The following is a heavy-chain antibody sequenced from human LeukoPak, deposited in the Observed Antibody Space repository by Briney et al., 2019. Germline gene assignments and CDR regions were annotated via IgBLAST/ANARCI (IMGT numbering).Heavy chain of an antibody. J-gene: IGHJ6*02. V-gene: IGHV3-33*01. CDR2: IWYDGSNK. CDR1: GFTFSSYG. CDR3: ARDMHYYGIDV. Sequence: GGSLRLSCAASGFTFSSYGMHWVRQAPGKGLEWVAVIWYDGSNKYYADSVKGRFTISRDNSKNTLHLQMNSLRAEDTAVYYCARDMHYYGIDVWGQGTTVTVSS. D-gene: IGHD2-2*01.